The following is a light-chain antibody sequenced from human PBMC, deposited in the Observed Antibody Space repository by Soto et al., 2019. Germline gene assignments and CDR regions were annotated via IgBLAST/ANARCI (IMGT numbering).Light chain of an antibody. Sequence: DVQMTQSPSSLSASLGDSVTIXXQASHDISDYLNWYQYKPGEAPKLXIYDASKLEAGVPSRFSGRGSGTDFTFSISSLQPEDIATYYCQQYDNVPLTFGGGTKVDIK. CDR2: DAS. J-gene: IGKJ4*01. CDR3: QQYDNVPLT. CDR1: HDISDY. V-gene: IGKV1-33*01.